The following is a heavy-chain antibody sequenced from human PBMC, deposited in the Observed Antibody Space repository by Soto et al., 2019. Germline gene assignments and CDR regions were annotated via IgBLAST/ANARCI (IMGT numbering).Heavy chain of an antibody. V-gene: IGHV1-18*01. CDR1: GYTFTRYG. Sequence: QGQLVQSGAEVKKPEASVKVSCKASGYTFTRYGISWVRQAPGQGLEWMGWISGYNGDTKYAQKFQGRVTMTVDTSTTTAYMELRSLTSDDRAVYYCAKNGQPPYYYYGMDVWGQGTTVTVSS. D-gene: IGHD2-8*01. CDR2: ISGYNGDT. CDR3: AKNGQPPYYYYGMDV. J-gene: IGHJ6*02.